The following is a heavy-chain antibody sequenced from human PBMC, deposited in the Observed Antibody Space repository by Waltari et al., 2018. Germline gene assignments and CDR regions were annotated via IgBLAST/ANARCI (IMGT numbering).Heavy chain of an antibody. CDR1: GFTFSVGW. J-gene: IGHJ4*02. D-gene: IGHD1-1*01. CDR2: IKSKKDGEGT. CDR3: ITNDRDHPTY. V-gene: IGHV3-15*01. Sequence: EVQLVESGGGLVKPGGSLRLSCAASGFTFSVGWMSWVRKAPGKGLEWVGRIKSKKDGEGTDYAAPVEGRYIISRDDSESMVYLQMNSLRIEDTAVYYCITNDRDHPTYWGQGTLVTVSS.